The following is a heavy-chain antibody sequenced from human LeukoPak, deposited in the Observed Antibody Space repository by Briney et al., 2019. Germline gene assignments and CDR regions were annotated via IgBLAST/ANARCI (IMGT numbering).Heavy chain of an antibody. CDR2: IIPIFGTA. D-gene: IGHD3-10*01. CDR1: AGTFSSYA. CDR3: ARDYYGSGTSRYYYYMDV. Sequence: SVKVSCKGSAGTFSSYAITWVRQAPGQGLEWMGGIIPIFGTANYAQKFQGRVTITADESTSTTYMELSSLRSEDTAVYYCARDYYGSGTSRYYYYMDVWGKGTTVTISS. J-gene: IGHJ6*03. V-gene: IGHV1-69*13.